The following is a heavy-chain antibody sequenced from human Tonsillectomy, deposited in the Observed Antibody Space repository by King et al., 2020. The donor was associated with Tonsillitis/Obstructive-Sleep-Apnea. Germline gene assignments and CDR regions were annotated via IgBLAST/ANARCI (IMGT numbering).Heavy chain of an antibody. CDR1: EFTFSNAW. CDR2: IKSKTDGGTT. V-gene: IGHV3-15*01. CDR3: TTNSFCNSTSCYGGFFYFYMDG. Sequence: VQLVESGGGLVKPGGSLRLSCAASEFTFSNAWMSWVRQAPGKGLEWVGRIKSKTDGGTTDYAAPVKGRFSISRDDSKDTLYLQMNSLKTEDTAVYYLTTNSFCNSTSCYGGFFYFYMDGWGTGNPVTGSS. J-gene: IGHJ6*03. D-gene: IGHD2-2*01.